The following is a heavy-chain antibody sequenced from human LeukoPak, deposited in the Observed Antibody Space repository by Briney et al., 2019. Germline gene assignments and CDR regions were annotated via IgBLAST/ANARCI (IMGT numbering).Heavy chain of an antibody. J-gene: IGHJ5*02. V-gene: IGHV3-23*01. CDR3: AITRGSSIAAAGTGGYWFDP. CDR1: GFTFSSYA. Sequence: GGSLRLSCAASGFTFSSYAMSWVRQAPGKGLEWVSAISGSGGSTYYADSVKGRFTISRDNSKNTLYLQMNSLRAEDTAVYYCAITRGSSIAAAGTGGYWFDPWGQGTLVTVSS. CDR2: ISGSGGST. D-gene: IGHD6-13*01.